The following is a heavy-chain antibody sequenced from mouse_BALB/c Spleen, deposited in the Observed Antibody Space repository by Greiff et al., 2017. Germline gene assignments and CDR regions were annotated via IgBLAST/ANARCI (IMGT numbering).Heavy chain of an antibody. CDR2: ISSGGSYT. D-gene: IGHD1-1*01. J-gene: IGHJ4*01. CDR3: ARVTTVVAGAMDY. CDR1: GFTFSSYA. V-gene: IGHV5-9-4*01. Sequence: DVQLVESGGGLVKPGGSLKLSCAASGFTFSSYAMSWVRQTPEKRLEWVAEISSGGSYTYYPDTVTGRFTISRDNAKNTLYLEMSSLRSEDTAMYYCARVTTVVAGAMDYWGQGTSVTVSS.